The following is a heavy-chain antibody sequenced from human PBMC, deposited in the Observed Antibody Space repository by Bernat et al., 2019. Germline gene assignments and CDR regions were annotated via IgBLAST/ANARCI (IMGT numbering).Heavy chain of an antibody. CDR2: IYYSGST. V-gene: IGHV4-38-2*01. Sequence: QVQLQESGPGLVKPSETLSLTCAVSGYSISSGYYWGWIRQPPGKGLEWIGSIYYSGSTYYNPSLKSRVTISVDTSKNQFSLKLSSVTAADTAVYYCARLSEYSSGWFYFDYWGQGTLVTVSS. CDR1: GYSISSGYY. J-gene: IGHJ4*02. CDR3: ARLSEYSSGWFYFDY. D-gene: IGHD6-19*01.